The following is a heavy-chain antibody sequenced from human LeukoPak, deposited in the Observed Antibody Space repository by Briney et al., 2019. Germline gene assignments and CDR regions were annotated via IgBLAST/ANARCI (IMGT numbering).Heavy chain of an antibody. CDR2: VSGSGDST. D-gene: IGHD6-19*01. J-gene: IGHJ4*02. Sequence: GGSLRLSCAASGFSFSSYGMSWVRQAPGKGLEWVSGVSGSGDSTFYADSVKGRFTITRDNAKNTLYLQMNSLRAEDTAVYYCARERDYSGWQFDYWGQGTLVTVSS. V-gene: IGHV3-23*01. CDR3: ARERDYSGWQFDY. CDR1: GFSFSSYG.